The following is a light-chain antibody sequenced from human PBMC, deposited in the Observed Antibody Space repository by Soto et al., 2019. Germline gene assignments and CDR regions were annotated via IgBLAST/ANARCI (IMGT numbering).Light chain of an antibody. CDR2: GAS. CDR3: QKYDTSPYD. CDR1: QSVIRNY. V-gene: IGKV3-20*01. J-gene: IGKJ2*01. Sequence: EGMLTQSPGTLSLSPGEGAILSCRSSQSVIRNYLAWYQKKPGQAPRLLIYGASSRATGIPDRFSGSGSGTGFTLTISRLEPEDLAVYYCQKYDTSPYDFGQGTKLEI.